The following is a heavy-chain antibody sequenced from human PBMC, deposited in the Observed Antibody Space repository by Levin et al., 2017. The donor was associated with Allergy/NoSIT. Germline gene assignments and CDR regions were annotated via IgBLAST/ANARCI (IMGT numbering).Heavy chain of an antibody. V-gene: IGHV4-59*08. J-gene: IGHJ4*02. Sequence: SETLSLTCTVSGGSFNSYFWSWIRQPPGKGLEWIGYVYYSGSAKNNPSLKSRVTISLYTSKNQFSLTLSSVTAADTAVYYCARGVTFDFWSVYPTFDYWGQGTMVTVSS. D-gene: IGHD3-3*01. CDR3: ARGVTFDFWSVYPTFDY. CDR1: GGSFNSYF. CDR2: VYYSGSA.